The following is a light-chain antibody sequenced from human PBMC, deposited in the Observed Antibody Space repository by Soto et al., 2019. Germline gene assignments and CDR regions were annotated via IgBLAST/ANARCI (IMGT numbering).Light chain of an antibody. J-gene: IGLJ2*01. Sequence: SYELTQPPSVSVSPGQTASITCSGDKLGDKYACWYQQKPCQSPVLVIYQDSKRPSGIPERFSGSNPGNTATLTIGGTQAMDEADYYCQAWDSSTAVVFGGGTKVTVL. CDR1: KLGDKY. V-gene: IGLV3-1*01. CDR3: QAWDSSTAVV. CDR2: QDS.